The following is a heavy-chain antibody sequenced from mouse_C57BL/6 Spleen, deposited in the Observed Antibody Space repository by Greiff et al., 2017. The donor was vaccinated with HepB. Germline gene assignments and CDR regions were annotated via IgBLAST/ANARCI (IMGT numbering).Heavy chain of an antibody. Sequence: VQLQQPGTELVKPGASVKLSCKASGYTFTSYWMHWVKQRPGQGLEWIGNINPSNGGTNYNEKFKSKATLTVDKSSSTAYMQLSSLTSEDSAVYYCARFDSLYYYAMDYWGQGTSVTVSS. V-gene: IGHV1-53*01. CDR1: GYTFTSYW. D-gene: IGHD2-4*01. CDR2: INPSNGGT. J-gene: IGHJ4*01. CDR3: ARFDSLYYYAMDY.